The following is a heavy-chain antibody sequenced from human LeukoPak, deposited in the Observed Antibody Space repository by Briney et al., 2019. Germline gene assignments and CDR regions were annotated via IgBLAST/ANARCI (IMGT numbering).Heavy chain of an antibody. J-gene: IGHJ3*02. D-gene: IGHD3-22*01. CDR2: ISAYNGNT. Sequence: ASVKVSCKASGYTFTSYGISWVRQAPGQGLEWMRWISAYNGNTNYAQKLQGRVTMTTDTSTSTAYMELRSLRSDDTAVYYCARDYYDSSGLYDAFDIWGQGTMVTVSS. CDR3: ARDYYDSSGLYDAFDI. CDR1: GYTFTSYG. V-gene: IGHV1-18*01.